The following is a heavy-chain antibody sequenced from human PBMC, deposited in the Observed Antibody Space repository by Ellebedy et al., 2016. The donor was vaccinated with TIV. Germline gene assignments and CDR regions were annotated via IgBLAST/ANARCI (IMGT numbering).Heavy chain of an antibody. CDR3: AILHCSDGSCDWFDP. CDR2: ISGSGGST. Sequence: GESLRLSCAASGFTFDDYTMHWVRQAPGKGLEWVSAISGSGGSTYYADSVKCRFTISRDNSKNTLYLQMNSLRAEDTAVYYCAILHCSDGSCDWFDPWGQGTLVTVSS. D-gene: IGHD2-15*01. J-gene: IGHJ5*02. V-gene: IGHV3-23*01. CDR1: GFTFDDYT.